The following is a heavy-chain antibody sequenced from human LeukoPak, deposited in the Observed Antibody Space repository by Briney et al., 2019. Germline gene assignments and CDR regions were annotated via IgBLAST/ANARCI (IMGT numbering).Heavy chain of an antibody. CDR1: GYSTSSGYY. CDR3: ARPTDYGDYPDAFDI. Sequence: SETLSLTCTVSGYSTSSGYYWGWIRQPPGKGLEWIGSIYHSGSTYYNPSLKSRVTISVDTSKNQFSLKLSSVTAADTAVYYCARPTDYGDYPDAFDIWGQGTMVTVSS. CDR2: IYHSGST. D-gene: IGHD4-17*01. J-gene: IGHJ3*02. V-gene: IGHV4-38-2*02.